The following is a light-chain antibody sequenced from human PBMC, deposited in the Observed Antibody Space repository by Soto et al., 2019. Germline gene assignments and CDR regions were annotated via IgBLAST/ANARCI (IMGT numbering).Light chain of an antibody. J-gene: IGKJ2*02. Sequence: DIVMTQSPLSLPVTPGEPASFSCKSNQSLLKSDGYNYLDWYLQKPGQSPQFLIYLGSNRASGVPDRFSASGSGTDFTLTISRVEAEDVGVFYCMQALQTPCTFGQGTKLEI. CDR2: LGS. CDR1: QSLLKSDGYNY. CDR3: MQALQTPCT. V-gene: IGKV2-28*01.